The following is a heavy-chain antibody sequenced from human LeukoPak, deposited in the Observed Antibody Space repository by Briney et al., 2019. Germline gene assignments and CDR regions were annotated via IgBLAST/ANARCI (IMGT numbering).Heavy chain of an antibody. D-gene: IGHD3-9*01. CDR2: INPSGGST. CDR1: GYTFTSYY. CDR3: ARDTYDILTGFTYYFDY. Sequence: ASVKVSCKASGYTFTSYYMHWVRQAPGQGLEWMGIINPSGGSTGYAQKFQGRVTMTRDMSTSTVYMELSSLRSEDTAVYYCARDTYDILTGFTYYFDYWGQGTLVTVSS. J-gene: IGHJ4*02. V-gene: IGHV1-46*01.